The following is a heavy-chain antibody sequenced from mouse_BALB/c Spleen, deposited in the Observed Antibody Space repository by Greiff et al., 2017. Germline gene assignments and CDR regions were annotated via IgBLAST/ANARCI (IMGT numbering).Heavy chain of an antibody. CDR1: GYTFTSYW. V-gene: IGHV1S126*01. Sequence: QVQLQQSGPELVKPGASVKISCKASGYTFTSYWINWVKQRPGQGLEWIGNIYPSDSYTNYNQKFKDKATLTVDKSSSTAYMQLSSPTSEDSAVYYCTRGTVPHFDYWGQGTTLTVSS. CDR3: TRGTVPHFDY. D-gene: IGHD1-1*01. CDR2: IYPSDSYT. J-gene: IGHJ2*01.